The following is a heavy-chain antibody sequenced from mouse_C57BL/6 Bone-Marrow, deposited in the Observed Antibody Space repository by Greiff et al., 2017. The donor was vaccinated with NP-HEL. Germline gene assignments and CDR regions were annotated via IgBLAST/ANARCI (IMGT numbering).Heavy chain of an antibody. Sequence: EVKLMESGGGLVKPGGSLKLSCAASGFTFSDYGMHWVRQAPEKGLEWVAYISSGSSTIYYADTVKGRFTISRDNAKNTLFLQMTSLRSEDTAMYYCAREREIGYFDVWGTGTTVTVSS. D-gene: IGHD5-1-1*01. CDR1: GFTFSDYG. V-gene: IGHV5-17*01. CDR2: ISSGSSTI. CDR3: AREREIGYFDV. J-gene: IGHJ1*03.